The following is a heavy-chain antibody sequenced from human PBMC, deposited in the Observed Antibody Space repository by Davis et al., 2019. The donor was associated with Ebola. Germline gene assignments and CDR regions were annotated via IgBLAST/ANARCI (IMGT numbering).Heavy chain of an antibody. D-gene: IGHD1-26*01. V-gene: IGHV4-39*01. CDR2: IYYSGST. CDR3: ARLWELGSR. Sequence: SETLSLTCTVSGGSISSSSYYWGWIRQPPGKGLEWIGSIYYSGSTYYNPSLKSRVTISVDTSKNQFSLKLSSVTAADTAVYYCARLWELGSRWGQGTLVTVSS. CDR1: GGSISSSSYY. J-gene: IGHJ4*02.